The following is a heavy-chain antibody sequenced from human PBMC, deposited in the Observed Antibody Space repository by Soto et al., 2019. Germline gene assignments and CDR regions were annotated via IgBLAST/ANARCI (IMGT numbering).Heavy chain of an antibody. J-gene: IGHJ6*03. CDR3: APSLIGYYYMDV. CDR2: IIPILGIA. Sequence: SVKVSCKASGGTFSSYTISWVRQAPGQGLEWMGRIIPILGIANYAQKFQGRVTITADKSTSTAYMELSSLRSEDTAVYYCAPSLIGYYYMDVWGKGTTVTVSS. V-gene: IGHV1-69*02. D-gene: IGHD3-16*02. CDR1: GGTFSSYT.